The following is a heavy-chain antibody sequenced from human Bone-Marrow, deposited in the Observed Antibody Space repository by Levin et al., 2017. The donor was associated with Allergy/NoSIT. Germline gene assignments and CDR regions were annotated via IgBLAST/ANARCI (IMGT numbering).Heavy chain of an antibody. CDR3: ARDLRQLWPSHAFHY. CDR2: INDNGGST. Sequence: SCSASGFNFRYYPMHWVRQAPGKGLEYVSAINDNGGSTYYADSVKGRFTISRDNSETTVSLLMSNLTAEDTAVYFCARDLRQLWPSHAFHYWGQGTLVTVSS. CDR1: GFNFRYYP. V-gene: IGHV3-64D*06. D-gene: IGHD1-1*01. J-gene: IGHJ4*02.